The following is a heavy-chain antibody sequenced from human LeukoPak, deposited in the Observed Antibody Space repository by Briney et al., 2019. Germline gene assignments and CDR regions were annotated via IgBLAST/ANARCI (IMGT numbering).Heavy chain of an antibody. Sequence: PSETLSLTCTVSGGSISSSSYYWGWIRQPPGKGLEWIGSIYYSGSTYYNPSLKSRVTISVDTSKNQFSLKLSSVTAADTAVYYCARDVRDYSSSWYVYSYYYYMDVWGKGTTVTVSS. CDR3: ARDVRDYSSSWYVYSYYYYMDV. D-gene: IGHD6-13*01. J-gene: IGHJ6*03. CDR2: IYYSGST. V-gene: IGHV4-39*07. CDR1: GGSISSSSYY.